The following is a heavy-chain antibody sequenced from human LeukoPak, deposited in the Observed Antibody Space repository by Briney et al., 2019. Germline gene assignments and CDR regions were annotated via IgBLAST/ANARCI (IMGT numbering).Heavy chain of an antibody. J-gene: IGHJ4*02. V-gene: IGHV4-4*09. Sequence: PSKTLSLTCTVSGGSISSYYWSWIRQPPGKGLEWIGYIYTSGSTNYNPSLKSRVTISVDTSKNQFSLKLSSVTAADTAVYYCARLGLTGYYPDYWGQGTLVTVSS. CDR2: IYTSGST. CDR1: GGSISSYY. D-gene: IGHD3-9*01. CDR3: ARLGLTGYYPDY.